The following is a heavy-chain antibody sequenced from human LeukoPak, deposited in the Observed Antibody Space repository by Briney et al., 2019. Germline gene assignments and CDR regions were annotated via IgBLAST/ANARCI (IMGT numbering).Heavy chain of an antibody. Sequence: GGSLRLSCGASGFTFSNYGMLWVRQAPGKGLDWVAFIRYDGNNKLYADSVKGRFTISRDNSKNTLYLHINSLRAEDTAVYYCTRDRAYGALDYWGQGTLVTVSS. CDR1: GFTFSNYG. CDR3: TRDRAYGALDY. J-gene: IGHJ4*02. D-gene: IGHD4/OR15-4a*01. V-gene: IGHV3-30*02. CDR2: IRYDGNNK.